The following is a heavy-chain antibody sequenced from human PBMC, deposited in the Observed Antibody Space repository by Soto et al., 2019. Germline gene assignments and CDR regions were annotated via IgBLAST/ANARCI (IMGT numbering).Heavy chain of an antibody. D-gene: IGHD5-12*01. CDR2: ISGSGGST. CDR1: GFTFSSYA. V-gene: IGHV3-23*01. CDR3: AKDRHWYSGYDGLVYYIDV. J-gene: IGHJ6*03. Sequence: EVQLLESGGGLVQPGGSLRLSCAASGFTFSSYAMSWVRQAPGKGLEWVSAISGSGGSTYYADSVKGRFTISRDNSKNTLYLQMNSLRAEDTAVYYCAKDRHWYSGYDGLVYYIDVWGKGTTVPVSS.